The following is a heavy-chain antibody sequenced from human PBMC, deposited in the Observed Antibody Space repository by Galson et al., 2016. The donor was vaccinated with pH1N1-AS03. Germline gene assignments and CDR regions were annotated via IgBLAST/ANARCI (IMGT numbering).Heavy chain of an antibody. J-gene: IGHJ4*02. CDR3: ARDRWSTINFPLLDH. D-gene: IGHD4-23*01. CDR1: GFTFGSSA. V-gene: IGHV3-30*04. Sequence: SLRLSCAASGFTFGSSAMHWVRQAPGKGLAWVAVISFDGNAESYADSVMGRFTISRDNSKNTLYLQMTSLRPEDTAVYYCARDRWSTINFPLLDHWGQGTLVTVSS. CDR2: ISFDGNAE.